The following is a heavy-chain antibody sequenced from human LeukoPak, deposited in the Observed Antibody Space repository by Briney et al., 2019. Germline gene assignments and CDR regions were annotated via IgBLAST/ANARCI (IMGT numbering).Heavy chain of an antibody. Sequence: PSETLSLTCTVSGGSISSSSYYWGWIRQPPGKGLEWIGSIYYSGSTYYNPSLKSRVTISVDTSKNQFSLKLSSVTAADTAVYYCARGIRDGYKDYWGQGTLVTVSS. V-gene: IGHV4-39*07. CDR1: GGSISSSSYY. J-gene: IGHJ4*02. D-gene: IGHD5-24*01. CDR3: ARGIRDGYKDY. CDR2: IYYSGST.